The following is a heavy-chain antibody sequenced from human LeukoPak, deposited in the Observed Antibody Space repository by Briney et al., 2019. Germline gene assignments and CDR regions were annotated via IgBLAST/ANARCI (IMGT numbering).Heavy chain of an antibody. CDR3: AKDHRASAAGCGADY. J-gene: IGHJ4*02. V-gene: IGHV3-30*18. CDR1: GFTFSSYG. D-gene: IGHD6-13*01. CDR2: ISYDGSNK. Sequence: PGGSLRLSCAAPGFTFSSYGLHWVRQAPGKGLEWGAVISYDGSNKYYADSVKGRVTISRDNSKNTLYLQMDSLRAEDTGVYYCAKDHRASAAGCGADYWGQGTLVTVSS.